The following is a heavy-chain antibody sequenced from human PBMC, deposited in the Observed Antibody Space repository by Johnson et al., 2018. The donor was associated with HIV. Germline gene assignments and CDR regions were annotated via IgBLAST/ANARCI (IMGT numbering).Heavy chain of an antibody. J-gene: IGHJ3*02. D-gene: IGHD2-21*02. V-gene: IGHV3-66*03. CDR2: IHSGDNT. Sequence: VQLVESGGGLIQPGGSLRLSCAVFGFTVSRNYMSWVRQAPGKGMEWVSVIHSGDNTYYADSVKGRFTISRDNSKNTLYLQMNSLRTEDTAVYYCARGGAYCGGDCNAFDIWGQGTMVTVSS. CDR1: GFTVSRNY. CDR3: ARGGAYCGGDCNAFDI.